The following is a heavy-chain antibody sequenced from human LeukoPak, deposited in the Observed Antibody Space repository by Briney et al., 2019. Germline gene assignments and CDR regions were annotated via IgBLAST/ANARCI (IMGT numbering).Heavy chain of an antibody. CDR3: ARQTACEQIGF. CDR2: IYYSGST. D-gene: IGHD1/OR15-1a*01. V-gene: IGHV4-59*08. Sequence: SETLSLTCTVSGGSISSYYWSWIRQPPGKGLEWIGYIYYSGSTNYNPSLKSRVTISVDTSKNQFSLNLSSVTAADTAVYYCARQTACEQIGFWGQGTLVTVSS. CDR1: GGSISSYY. J-gene: IGHJ4*02.